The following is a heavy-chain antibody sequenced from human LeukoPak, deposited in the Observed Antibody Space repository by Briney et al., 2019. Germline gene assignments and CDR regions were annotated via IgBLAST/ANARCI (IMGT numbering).Heavy chain of an antibody. Sequence: GGFLRLSCAASGFTFSSYSMNWVRQAPGKGLEWVSSISSSSSYIYYADSVKGRFTISRDNAKNSLYLQMNSLRAEDTAVYYCARDRCSSTSCYGWFDPWGQGTLVTVSS. CDR2: ISSSSSYI. V-gene: IGHV3-21*01. CDR1: GFTFSSYS. D-gene: IGHD2-2*01. CDR3: ARDRCSSTSCYGWFDP. J-gene: IGHJ5*02.